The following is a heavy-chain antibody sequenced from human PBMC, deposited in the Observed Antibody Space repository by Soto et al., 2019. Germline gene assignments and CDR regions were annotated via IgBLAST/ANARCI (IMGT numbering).Heavy chain of an antibody. Sequence: QVQLVQSGAEVKKPGSSVKVSCKASGGTFSSYSISWVRQAPGQGLEWMGRIIPILGLANSAQKVQGRITVTADTSTSTAYMELSSLRSEDTAVYYCARERDPDWYFDLWGRGTLITVSS. J-gene: IGHJ2*01. CDR2: IIPILGLA. V-gene: IGHV1-69*08. CDR1: GGTFSSYS. CDR3: ARERDPDWYFDL.